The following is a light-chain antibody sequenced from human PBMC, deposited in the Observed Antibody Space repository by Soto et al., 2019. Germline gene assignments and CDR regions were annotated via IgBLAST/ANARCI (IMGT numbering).Light chain of an antibody. Sequence: QSVLTQPPSASGTPGQRVNISCSGSSSNIGSNYVYWYRQFPGTAPKLLIQRNNQRPSGVPARFSGSKSGTSASLAISGLRSEDEADYYCAAWDDSLSGQGIFGGGTKLTVL. CDR3: AAWDDSLSGQGI. CDR1: SSNIGSNY. V-gene: IGLV1-47*01. CDR2: RNN. J-gene: IGLJ2*01.